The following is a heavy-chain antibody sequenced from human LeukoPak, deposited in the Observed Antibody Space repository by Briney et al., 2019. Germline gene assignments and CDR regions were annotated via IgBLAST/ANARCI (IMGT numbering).Heavy chain of an antibody. Sequence: PGGSLRLSCAASGFTFSYCWMTWVRQAPGKGLEWVANLRPDGRDKYYADSVKGRFTISRDNAKNSLYLQMNGLRADDTAIYYCARDAYDDASESWGQGTLVTVSS. V-gene: IGHV3-7*01. CDR2: LRPDGRDK. CDR1: GFTFSYCW. J-gene: IGHJ5*02. CDR3: ARDAYDDASES. D-gene: IGHD3-3*01.